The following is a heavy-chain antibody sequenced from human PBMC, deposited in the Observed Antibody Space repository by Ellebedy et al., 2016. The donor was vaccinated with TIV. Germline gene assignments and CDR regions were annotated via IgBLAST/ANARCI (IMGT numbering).Heavy chain of an antibody. D-gene: IGHD1-26*01. Sequence: GGSLRLSCAASGFTVSSNYMTWVRQAPGRGLEWVSLIYIAGSTFYADSVRGRFILSRDNSKNTVYIQMNSLRVEDTAVYYCARGNGGSYPPIFDLWGQGTLVTVSS. CDR2: IYIAGST. CDR3: ARGNGGSYPPIFDL. V-gene: IGHV3-66*01. J-gene: IGHJ4*02. CDR1: GFTVSSNY.